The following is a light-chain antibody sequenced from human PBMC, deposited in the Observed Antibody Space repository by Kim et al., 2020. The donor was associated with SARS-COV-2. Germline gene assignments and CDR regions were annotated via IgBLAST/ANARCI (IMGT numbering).Light chain of an antibody. CDR3: QLWDSRSGAV. Sequence: VAAGQTTIITCGSYTIGQKTVRWYQHMPGQAPVVVIYYDDDRPPGIPERFSGSNSGNTATLTISRVEAGDEADYYCQLWDSRSGAVFGGGTQMTVL. V-gene: IGLV3-21*01. CDR2: YDD. CDR1: TIGQKT. J-gene: IGLJ2*01.